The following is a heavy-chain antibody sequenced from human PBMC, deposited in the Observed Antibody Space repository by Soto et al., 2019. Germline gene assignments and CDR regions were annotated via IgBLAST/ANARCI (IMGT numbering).Heavy chain of an antibody. D-gene: IGHD2-8*01. V-gene: IGHV1-18*01. Sequence: QGQLVQSGAEVKKPGASVKVSCKASGYTFTRYGISWVRQAPGQGLEWMGWISGYNGDTKYEQKFQGRVTMTIDTSTTTAFMELRSLTSDDTAIYYCAKNGQPPYYYYGLDVWGQGTTVTVSS. CDR3: AKNGQPPYYYYGLDV. CDR1: GYTFTRYG. CDR2: ISGYNGDT. J-gene: IGHJ6*02.